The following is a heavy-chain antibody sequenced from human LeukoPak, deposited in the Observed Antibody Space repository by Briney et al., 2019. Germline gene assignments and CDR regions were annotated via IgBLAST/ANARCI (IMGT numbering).Heavy chain of an antibody. V-gene: IGHV4-34*01. D-gene: IGHD2-2*02. J-gene: IGHJ4*02. Sequence: SETLSLTCAVYGGSFTGYSWTWIRQPPGKGLEWIGDINHSGSTNCNPSLRSRLTISIDTSKNQFSLKLRSVTAADTAMYFCASDALVSAAILFYWGQGTQVTVSS. CDR1: GGSFTGYS. CDR3: ASDALVSAAILFY. CDR2: INHSGST.